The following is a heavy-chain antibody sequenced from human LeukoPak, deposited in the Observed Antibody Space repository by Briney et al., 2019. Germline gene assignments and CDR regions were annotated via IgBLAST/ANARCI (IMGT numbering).Heavy chain of an antibody. D-gene: IGHD4-17*01. Sequence: SETLSLTCTVSGVSISSYYWSWIRQPAGKGLEWIGRIYTSGSTNYNPSLKSRVTMSVDTSKNQFSLKLSSVTAADTAVYYCARDLSDTVTTSGWFDPWGQGTLVTVSS. CDR2: IYTSGST. CDR3: ARDLSDTVTTSGWFDP. V-gene: IGHV4-4*07. CDR1: GVSISSYY. J-gene: IGHJ5*02.